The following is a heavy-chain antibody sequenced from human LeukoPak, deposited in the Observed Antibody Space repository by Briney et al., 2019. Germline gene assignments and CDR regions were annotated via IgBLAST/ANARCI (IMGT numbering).Heavy chain of an antibody. V-gene: IGHV3-48*01. CDR1: GFTFSSYS. J-gene: IGHJ6*04. CDR2: ISSSSSTI. CDR3: AELGITMIGGV. Sequence: GGSLRLSCAASGFTFSSYSMNWVRQAPGKGLEWVSYISSSSSTIYYADSVKGRFTISRDNAENSLYLQMNSLRAEDTAVYYCAELGITMIGGVWGKGTTVTISS. D-gene: IGHD3-10*02.